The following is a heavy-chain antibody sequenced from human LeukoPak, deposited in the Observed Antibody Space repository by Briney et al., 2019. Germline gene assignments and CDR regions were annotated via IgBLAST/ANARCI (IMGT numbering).Heavy chain of an antibody. V-gene: IGHV3-23*01. CDR1: GFSFSTYG. D-gene: IGHD2-15*01. J-gene: IGHJ4*02. CDR3: AKNIGGFDY. Sequence: GGSLRLSCAASGFSFSTYGMTWVRQAPGKGLEWVSGISGSDGSTYYADSVKGRFIISRDNSKNTLCLQMNSLRAEDTAVYYCAKNIGGFDYWGQGTLVTVSS. CDR2: ISGSDGST.